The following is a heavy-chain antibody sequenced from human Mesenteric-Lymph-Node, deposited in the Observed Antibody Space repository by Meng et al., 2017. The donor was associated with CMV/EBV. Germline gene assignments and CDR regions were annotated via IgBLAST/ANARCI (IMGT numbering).Heavy chain of an antibody. CDR1: GFSLSTRGVG. J-gene: IGHJ5*02. CDR2: IYWDDDK. D-gene: IGHD1-26*01. CDR3: AHTREINWFDP. V-gene: IGHV2-5*02. Sequence: FTFSGFSLSTRGVGVGWIRQPPGKALEWLALIYWDDDKRYSPSLKSRLTITKDTSKNQVVLTMTNMNPVDTATYYCAHTREINWFDPWGQGTLVTVSS.